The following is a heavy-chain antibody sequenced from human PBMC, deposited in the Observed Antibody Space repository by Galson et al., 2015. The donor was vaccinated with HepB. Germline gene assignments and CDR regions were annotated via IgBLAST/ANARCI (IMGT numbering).Heavy chain of an antibody. CDR1: GFTFSSFS. V-gene: IGHV3-21*01. D-gene: IGHD5-18*01. Sequence: SLRLSCAASGFTFSSFSMNWVRQAPGKGLEWVSSISSSGDYIYYADSVKGRFTISRDNAQNSLYLRMNSLRAEDTAMYYCARDGGRFRQLWFNVFWGQGALVTVSS. CDR2: ISSSGDYI. CDR3: ARDGGRFRQLWFNVF. J-gene: IGHJ4*02.